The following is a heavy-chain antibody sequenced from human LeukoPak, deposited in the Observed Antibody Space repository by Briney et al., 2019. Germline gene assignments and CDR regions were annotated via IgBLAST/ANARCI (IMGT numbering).Heavy chain of an antibody. J-gene: IGHJ4*02. V-gene: IGHV4-59*01. CDR3: ARYSPGGYYFDY. D-gene: IGHD2-15*01. Sequence: KPSETLSLTCTVSGGSISSYYWNWIRQPPGKGLEWIGYIYYSGSTNYNPSLKSRVTTSVDTSKNQFSLKLTSVTAADTAVYYCARYSPGGYYFDYWGQGTLVTVSS. CDR1: GGSISSYY. CDR2: IYYSGST.